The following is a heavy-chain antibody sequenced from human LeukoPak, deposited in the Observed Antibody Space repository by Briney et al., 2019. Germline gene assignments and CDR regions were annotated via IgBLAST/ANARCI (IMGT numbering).Heavy chain of an antibody. V-gene: IGHV3-74*01. J-gene: IGHJ4*02. CDR1: GFTFSRYS. CDR2: INTDGSSA. CDR3: ARERHLDY. Sequence: PGGSLRLSCAASGFTFSRYSMNWVRQAPGKGLVWVSRINTDGSSATYADSVKGRFTISRDNAKNTLFLQMNSLRAEDTAVYYCARERHLDYWGQGTLVTVSS.